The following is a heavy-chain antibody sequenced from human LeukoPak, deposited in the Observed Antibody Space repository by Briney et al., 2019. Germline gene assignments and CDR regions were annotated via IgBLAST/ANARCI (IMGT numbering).Heavy chain of an antibody. CDR2: IYHSGST. CDR3: ARVSQYQLLTWFDP. J-gene: IGHJ5*02. CDR1: DGSISSGGYS. V-gene: IGHV4-30-2*01. Sequence: KSSQTLSLTCALSDGSISSGGYSWSWIRQPPGKGLEWIGYIYHSGSTYYNPSLKSRVTISVDRSKNQFSLKLSSVTAADTAVYYCARVSQYQLLTWFDPWGQGTLVTVSS. D-gene: IGHD2-2*01.